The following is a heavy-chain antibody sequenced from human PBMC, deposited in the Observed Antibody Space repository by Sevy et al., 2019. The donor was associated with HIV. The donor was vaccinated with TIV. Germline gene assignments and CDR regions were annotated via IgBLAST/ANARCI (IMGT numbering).Heavy chain of an antibody. Sequence: SETLSLTCTVSGGSVNNDYWSWIRQPPGKGLEWIGYISYSGSTIYNPSLRSRLTISEDTSRNQFSLRLSSVTAADTAVYYGACQMQYAGHFDYWGQGTLVTVSS. D-gene: IGHD2-2*01. CDR1: GGSVNNDY. V-gene: IGHV4-59*02. CDR3: ACQMQYAGHFDY. CDR2: ISYSGST. J-gene: IGHJ4*02.